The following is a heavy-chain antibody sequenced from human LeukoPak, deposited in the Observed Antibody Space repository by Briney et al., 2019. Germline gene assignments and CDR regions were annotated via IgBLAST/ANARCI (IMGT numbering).Heavy chain of an antibody. V-gene: IGHV4-59*01. CDR2: IYYSGST. J-gene: IGHJ5*02. CDR1: GGSISSYY. D-gene: IGHD4-11*01. CDR3: ARDLTRCGLDP. Sequence: SESLSLTCTVSGGSISSYYGSWIRQPPGKGLEWIGYIYYSGSTNYNPSLKSRVTISVDTSKNQFSLKLSSGTAADTTIYYCARDLTRCGLDPWSQGTLVTVSS.